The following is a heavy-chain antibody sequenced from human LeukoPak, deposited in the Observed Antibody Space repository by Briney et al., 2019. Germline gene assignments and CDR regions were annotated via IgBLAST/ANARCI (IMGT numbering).Heavy chain of an antibody. CDR1: GYTFTSYG. CDR2: INPNSGGT. CDR3: ARGLWFGELYH. D-gene: IGHD3-10*01. J-gene: IGHJ5*02. Sequence: ASVKVSCKASGYTFTSYGISWVRQAPGQGLEWMGWINPNSGGTNYAQKFQGRVTMTRDTSISTAYMELSRLRSDDTAVYYCARGLWFGELYHWGQGTLVTVSS. V-gene: IGHV1-2*02.